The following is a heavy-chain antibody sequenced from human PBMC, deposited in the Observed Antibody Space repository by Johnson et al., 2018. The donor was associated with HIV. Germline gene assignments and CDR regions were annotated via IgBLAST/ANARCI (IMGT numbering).Heavy chain of an antibody. CDR1: GFTVSSNS. CDR3: ARGTGTDDAFDI. V-gene: IGHV3-66*01. CDR2: IYSGGST. Sequence: MQLVESGGALVQPGGSLRLSCAASGFTVSSNSMTWVRQAPGKGLEWVSLIYSGGSTYYADSVKGRFTISRDNSKNTLYLQMNSLRAEDTAVYYCARGTGTDDAFDIWGQGTMVTVSS. D-gene: IGHD1-1*01. J-gene: IGHJ3*02.